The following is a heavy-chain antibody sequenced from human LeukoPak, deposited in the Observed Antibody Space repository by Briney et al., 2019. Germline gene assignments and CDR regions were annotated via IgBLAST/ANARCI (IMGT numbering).Heavy chain of an antibody. CDR1: GGSVSSGSYY. D-gene: IGHD4-23*01. CDR3: ARVGPLRWSLDAFDI. Sequence: SETLSLTCTVSGGSVSSGSYYWSWIRQPPGKGLEWIGYIYDSGSTNYNPSLKSRVTISVDTSKNQFSLKLSSVTAADTAVYYCARVGPLRWSLDAFDIWGQGTMVTVSS. V-gene: IGHV4-61*01. J-gene: IGHJ3*02. CDR2: IYDSGST.